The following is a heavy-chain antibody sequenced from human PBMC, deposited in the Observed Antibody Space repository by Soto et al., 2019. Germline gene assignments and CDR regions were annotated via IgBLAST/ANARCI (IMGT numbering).Heavy chain of an antibody. CDR1: GFTFSSYG. CDR2: IWYDGSNK. Sequence: QVQLVESGGGVVQPGRSLRLSCAASGFTFSSYGMHWVRQAPGKGLEWVAVIWYDGSNKYYADSVKGRFTISRDNSKNTLYLQMNSLRAEDTAVYYCARAGDTAMPRGMDVWGQGTTVTVSS. J-gene: IGHJ6*02. CDR3: ARAGDTAMPRGMDV. V-gene: IGHV3-33*01. D-gene: IGHD5-18*01.